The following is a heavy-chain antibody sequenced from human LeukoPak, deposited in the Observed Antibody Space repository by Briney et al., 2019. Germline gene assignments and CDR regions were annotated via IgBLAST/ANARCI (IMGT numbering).Heavy chain of an antibody. CDR1: GFTFSSYS. V-gene: IGHV3-21*01. Sequence: PGGSLRLSCAASGFTFSSYSMNWVRQAPGKGLEWVSSISSSSSYIYYADSVKGRFTISRDNAKNSLYLQMNSLRAKDTAVYYCARATDLYYDFWSGYFVSPQPNYFDYWGQGTLVTVSS. D-gene: IGHD3-3*01. J-gene: IGHJ4*02. CDR3: ARATDLYYDFWSGYFVSPQPNYFDY. CDR2: ISSSSSYI.